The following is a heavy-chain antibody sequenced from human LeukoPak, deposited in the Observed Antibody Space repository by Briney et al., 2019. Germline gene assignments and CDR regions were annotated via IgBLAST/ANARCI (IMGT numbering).Heavy chain of an antibody. CDR2: IRGSGDST. J-gene: IGHJ5*02. V-gene: IGHV3-23*01. CDR1: GFTFSSYG. Sequence: PGGSLRLSCAASGFTFSSYGMSWVRQAPGKGLEWVSAIRGSGDSTYYADSVKGRFTISRDNSKNTLYLQMNSLRAEDTAVYYCAREKCGYSYGYNWFAPWGQGTLVPVSS. D-gene: IGHD5-18*01. CDR3: AREKCGYSYGYNWFAP.